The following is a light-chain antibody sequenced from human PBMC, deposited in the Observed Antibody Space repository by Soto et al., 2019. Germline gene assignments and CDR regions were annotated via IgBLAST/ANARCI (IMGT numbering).Light chain of an antibody. CDR3: QQAYSFPIT. CDR2: AAS. Sequence: DIQMTQSPSFVSASVGDRVTVTCRASQGINSWLAWYQKKPGKAPKFLIYAASSLQSGVPSRFSGSGSGTDFTLTISSLQPEDCAVYFCQQAYSFPITFGQGTRLEMK. CDR1: QGINSW. J-gene: IGKJ5*01. V-gene: IGKV1-12*01.